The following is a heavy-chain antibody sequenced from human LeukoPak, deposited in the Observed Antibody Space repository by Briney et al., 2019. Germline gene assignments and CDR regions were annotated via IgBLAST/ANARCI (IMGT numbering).Heavy chain of an antibody. D-gene: IGHD3-10*01. J-gene: IGHJ4*02. Sequence: ASVKVSCKASGYTFTSYDINWVRQATGQGLEWMGWMNPNSGNTGYAQKFQGRVTMTRNTSISTAYMELSSLRSEDTAVYYCARVGRKNSNYYGSGSYERYWGQGTLVTVSS. CDR3: ARVGRKNSNYYGSGSYERY. CDR2: MNPNSGNT. V-gene: IGHV1-8*01. CDR1: GYTFTSYD.